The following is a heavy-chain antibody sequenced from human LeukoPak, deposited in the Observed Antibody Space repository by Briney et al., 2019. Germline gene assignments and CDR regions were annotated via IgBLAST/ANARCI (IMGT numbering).Heavy chain of an antibody. V-gene: IGHV3-53*05. J-gene: IGHJ4*02. D-gene: IGHD4-23*01. Sequence: GGSLRLSCAASGFTVSSNYMSWVRQAPGKGLEWVSVIYSGGSTYYADSVKGRFTISRDNSKNTLYLQMNSLRAEDTAVYYCAKEGGDYGGNSDFDYWGQGTLVTVSS. CDR2: IYSGGST. CDR1: GFTVSSNY. CDR3: AKEGGDYGGNSDFDY.